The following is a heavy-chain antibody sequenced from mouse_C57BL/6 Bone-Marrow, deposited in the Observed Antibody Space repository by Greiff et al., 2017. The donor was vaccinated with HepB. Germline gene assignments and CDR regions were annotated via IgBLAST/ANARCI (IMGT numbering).Heavy chain of an antibody. Sequence: VHVKQSGGGLVKPGGSLKLSCAASGFTFSSYAMSWVRQTPEKRLEWVATISDGGSYTYYPDNVKGRFTISRDNAKNNLYLQMSHLKSEDTAMYYCARDWYYGSSYLYAMDYWGQGTSVTVSS. CDR3: ARDWYYGSSYLYAMDY. J-gene: IGHJ4*01. CDR2: ISDGGSYT. V-gene: IGHV5-4*01. CDR1: GFTFSSYA. D-gene: IGHD1-1*01.